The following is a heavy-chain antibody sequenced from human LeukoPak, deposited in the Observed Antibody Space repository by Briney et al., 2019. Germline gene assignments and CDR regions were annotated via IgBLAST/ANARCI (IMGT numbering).Heavy chain of an antibody. CDR3: AGMIRGVPLDWFDP. J-gene: IGHJ5*02. D-gene: IGHD3-10*01. Sequence: SSETLSLTCTVSGGSISSCYWSWIRQPPGKGLEWIGYIYYSGSTSYNPSLKSRVTISVDTSRNQFSLKLSSVTAADTAVYYCAGMIRGVPLDWFDPWGQGTLVTVSS. CDR2: IYYSGST. V-gene: IGHV4-59*08. CDR1: GGSISSCY.